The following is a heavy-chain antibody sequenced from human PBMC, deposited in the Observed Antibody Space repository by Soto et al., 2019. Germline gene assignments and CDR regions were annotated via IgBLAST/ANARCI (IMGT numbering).Heavy chain of an antibody. Sequence: SETLSLTCTVSDDSFRGADYYWSWIRQPLGKGPKWIGYTYYNGDTKYNPALKSRVTMSVDTSKNQFSLRLSSVTAADTAVCFCVIFPDYIDGWRTFDFWGRGILVTVSS. D-gene: IGHD4-4*01. J-gene: IGHJ4*02. V-gene: IGHV4-61*08. CDR3: VIFPDYIDGWRTFDF. CDR1: DDSFRGADYY. CDR2: TYYNGDT.